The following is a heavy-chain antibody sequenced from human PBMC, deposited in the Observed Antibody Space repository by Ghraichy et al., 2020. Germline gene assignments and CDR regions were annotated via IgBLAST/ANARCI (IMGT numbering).Heavy chain of an antibody. CDR3: ARDFLSPYYYGSGSYYNPNDY. CDR2: ISGYNGNT. J-gene: IGHJ4*03. D-gene: IGHD3-10*01. CDR1: GYTFTNYG. Sequence: ASVKVSCKTSGYTFTNYGISWMRQAPGQGLEWMGWISGYNGNTNYAQKVQGRVTMTTDTSTSRAFMELRSLRSDDTAVYYCARDFLSPYYYGSGSYYNPNDYWGQGTTVTVSS. V-gene: IGHV1-18*04.